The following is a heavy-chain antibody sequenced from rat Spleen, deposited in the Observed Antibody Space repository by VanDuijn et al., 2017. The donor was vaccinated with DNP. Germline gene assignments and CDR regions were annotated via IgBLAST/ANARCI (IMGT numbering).Heavy chain of an antibody. J-gene: IGHJ4*01. V-gene: IGHV3-1*01. Sequence: EVQLQESGPGLVKPSQPLSLTCSVTGSSITSNYWGWIREFPGNKMQYIGHISYSGTTNYNPSLKSRISITRDTSKNQFFLQLRSVTTEDTATYYCLKHLDAWGQGTSVTVSS. CDR2: ISYSGTT. CDR3: LKHLDA. CDR1: GSSITSNY.